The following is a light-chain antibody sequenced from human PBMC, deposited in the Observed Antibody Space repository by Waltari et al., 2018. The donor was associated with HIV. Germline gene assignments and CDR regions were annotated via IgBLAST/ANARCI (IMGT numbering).Light chain of an antibody. Sequence: QSVLTQPPSVSAAPGQKVTLPCSGSSSNIGNNYVSWYQQFPGTAPKLLIYDNNKRPSGIPDRFSGSKSGTSATLGITGLQTGDEADYYCGTWDSSLSAGVFGGGTKLTVL. J-gene: IGLJ3*02. V-gene: IGLV1-51*01. CDR1: SSNIGNNY. CDR2: DNN. CDR3: GTWDSSLSAGV.